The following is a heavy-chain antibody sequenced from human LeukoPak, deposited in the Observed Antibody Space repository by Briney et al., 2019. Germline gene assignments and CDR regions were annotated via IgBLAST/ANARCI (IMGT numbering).Heavy chain of an antibody. CDR3: ARDDGDYVGALDY. D-gene: IGHD4-17*01. Sequence: PGGSLRLSCAASGFTFSSYALSWVRQAPGKGLEWVSTINGNGGTTYYADSVKGRFTISRDNSRHTLYLQMNSLRAEDTAVYYCARDDGDYVGALDYWGQGTLVTVSS. J-gene: IGHJ4*02. CDR2: INGNGGTT. V-gene: IGHV3-23*01. CDR1: GFTFSSYA.